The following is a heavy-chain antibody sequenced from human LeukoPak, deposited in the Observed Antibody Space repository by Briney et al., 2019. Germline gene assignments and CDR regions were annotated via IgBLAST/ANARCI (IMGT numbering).Heavy chain of an antibody. CDR2: INHSGST. D-gene: IGHD3-3*01. V-gene: IGHV4-34*01. J-gene: IGHJ4*02. CDR1: GGSFGGYY. Sequence: SSETLSLTCAVYGGSFGGYYWSWIRQPPGKGLEWIGEINHSGSTNYNPSLKSRVTISVDTSKNQFSLKLSSVTAADTAVYYCARGPRITIFGVVIIPFDYWGQGTLVTVSS. CDR3: ARGPRITIFGVVIIPFDY.